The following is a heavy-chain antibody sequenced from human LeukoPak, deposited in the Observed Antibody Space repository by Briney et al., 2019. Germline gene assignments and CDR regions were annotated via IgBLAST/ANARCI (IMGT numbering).Heavy chain of an antibody. CDR3: ARSDSSGYSPNFDY. V-gene: IGHV6-1*01. CDR2: TFHRSKWYN. Sequence: SQTLSLTFAISGDSVSSNSAAWNWVRQSPSRGLEWLGRTFHRSKWYNDYAVSVKSRITINPDTSKNQFSLQLNSVTPEDTAVYYCARSDSSGYSPNFDYWGQGTLVTVSS. CDR1: GDSVSSNSAA. J-gene: IGHJ4*02. D-gene: IGHD3-22*01.